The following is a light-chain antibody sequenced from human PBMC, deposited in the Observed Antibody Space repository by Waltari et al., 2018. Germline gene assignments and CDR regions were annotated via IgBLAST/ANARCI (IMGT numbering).Light chain of an antibody. CDR1: QSIASN. Sequence: DIQMTQSPSSLSASVGDRVTITCRASQSIASNLSWYQQKPGNAPKLLIYAASSLQSGVPSRFSARGSGTDFTLTISSLQREDFATYYCQQSYSSPRTFGQGTKVEVK. J-gene: IGKJ1*01. CDR2: AAS. V-gene: IGKV1-39*01. CDR3: QQSYSSPRT.